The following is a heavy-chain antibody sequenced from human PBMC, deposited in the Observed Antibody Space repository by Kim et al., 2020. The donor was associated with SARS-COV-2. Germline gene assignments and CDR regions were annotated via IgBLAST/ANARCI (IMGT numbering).Heavy chain of an antibody. D-gene: IGHD6-19*01. CDR3: ARDTAVAGTYYYMDV. Sequence: SETLSLTCTVSGGSISSGDYYWSWIRQPPGKGLEWIGYIYYSGSTYYNPSLKSRVTISVDTSKNQFSLKLSSVTAADTAVYYCARDTAVAGTYYYMDVWGKRTTVTVSS. CDR1: GGSISSGDYY. CDR2: IYYSGST. J-gene: IGHJ6*03. V-gene: IGHV4-30-4*01.